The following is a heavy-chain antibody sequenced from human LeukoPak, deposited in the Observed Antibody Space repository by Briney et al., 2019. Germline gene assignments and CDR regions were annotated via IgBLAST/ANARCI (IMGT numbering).Heavy chain of an antibody. D-gene: IGHD1-14*01. CDR2: IYPDDSQT. J-gene: IGHJ4*02. CDR3: ARGSGDY. V-gene: IGHV5-51*01. CDR1: ANTFSDYW. Sequence: GESLKISCQGSANTFSDYWIGWVRQMPGKGLEWMGVIYPDDSQTTYSPSFERQVTISADKSINTAYLQWNSLKATDTAMYYCARGSGDYWGQGTLVTVSS.